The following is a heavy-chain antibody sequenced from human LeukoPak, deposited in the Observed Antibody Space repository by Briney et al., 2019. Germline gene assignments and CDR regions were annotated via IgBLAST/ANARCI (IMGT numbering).Heavy chain of an antibody. J-gene: IGHJ4*02. CDR2: ISSGGRYI. CDR1: GFTFSTYS. D-gene: IGHD5-18*01. V-gene: IGHV3-21*01. CDR3: AKAQQLWYHFDY. Sequence: GGSLRLSCAASGFTFSTYSMTWVRQAPGRGLEWVSSISSGGRYIYYADSLKGRFTISRDNAKNSLYLQMNSLRAEDTAVYYCAKAQQLWYHFDYWGQGTLVTVSS.